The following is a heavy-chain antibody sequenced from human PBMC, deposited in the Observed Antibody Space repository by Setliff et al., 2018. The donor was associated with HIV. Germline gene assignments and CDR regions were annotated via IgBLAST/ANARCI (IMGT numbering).Heavy chain of an antibody. J-gene: IGHJ3*02. V-gene: IGHV4-39*01. CDR3: ARILLYDSSAYFVNAFDI. CDR2: ISHGST. D-gene: IGHD3-22*01. Sequence: SETLSLTCTVSGGSITSSTYYWGWIRQPPGKGLEYIGSISHGSTYYTPSLDSRVTIPVDTSKNQFSLRLSSVTAADTAVYYCARILLYDSSAYFVNAFDIWGQGTVVTVSS. CDR1: GGSITSSTYY.